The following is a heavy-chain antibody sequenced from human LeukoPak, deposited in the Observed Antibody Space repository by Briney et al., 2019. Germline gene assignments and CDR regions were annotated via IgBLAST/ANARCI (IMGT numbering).Heavy chain of an antibody. CDR3: ARHYCSGGSCYGVFGY. CDR2: ISTYNGNT. J-gene: IGHJ4*02. D-gene: IGHD2-15*01. Sequence: ASVKVSCKASGYSFTSYGISWVRQAPGQGLEWMGWISTYNGNTNYAQKLQGRVTMTTDTSTSTAYMELRSLRSDDTAVYYCARHYCSGGSCYGVFGYWGQGTLVTVSS. V-gene: IGHV1-18*01. CDR1: GYSFTSYG.